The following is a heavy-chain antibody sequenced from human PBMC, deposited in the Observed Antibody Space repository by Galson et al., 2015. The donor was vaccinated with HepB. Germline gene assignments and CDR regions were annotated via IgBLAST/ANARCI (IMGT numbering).Heavy chain of an antibody. V-gene: IGHV4-59*01. CDR1: GGSMNDYY. CDR3: ARVVGQWLIHDAFDL. Sequence: LSLTCTVSGGSMNDYYWTWIRQPPGKGLEWLGHVYYTGSTQYNPSLKSRVTISVDTSKNQFSLKLTSLTVADTAVYFCARVVGQWLIHDAFDLWGQGTLVTVSS. D-gene: IGHD6-19*01. J-gene: IGHJ3*01. CDR2: VYYTGST.